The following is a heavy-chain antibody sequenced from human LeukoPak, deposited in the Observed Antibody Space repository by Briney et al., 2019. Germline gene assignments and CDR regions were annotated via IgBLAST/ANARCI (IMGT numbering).Heavy chain of an antibody. CDR3: ALIGYCGSTSCDRDP. D-gene: IGHD2-2*01. CDR1: GFTFSSYG. V-gene: IGHV3-30*02. CDR2: IRYDGSNK. J-gene: IGHJ5*02. Sequence: GGSLRLSCAASGFTFSSYGMHWVRQAPGKGLEWVAFIRYDGSNKYYADSVKGRFTISRDNSKNTLYLQMNSLRAEDTAVYYCALIGYCGSTSCDRDPRGQGTLVTVSS.